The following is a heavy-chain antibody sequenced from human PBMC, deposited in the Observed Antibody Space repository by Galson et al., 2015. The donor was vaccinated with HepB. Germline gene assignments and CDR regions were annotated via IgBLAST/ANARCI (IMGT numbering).Heavy chain of an antibody. J-gene: IGHJ3*02. CDR3: AVEGYYDNSGSHDAFDI. D-gene: IGHD3-22*01. CDR1: GGSISSSNW. V-gene: IGHV4-4*02. Sequence: ETLSLTCAVSGGSISSSNWWSWVRQPPGKGLEWIGEIYHSGSTNYNPSLKSRVTISVDKSKNQFSLKLSSVTAADTAVYYCAVEGYYDNSGSHDAFDIWGQGTMVTVSS. CDR2: IYHSGST.